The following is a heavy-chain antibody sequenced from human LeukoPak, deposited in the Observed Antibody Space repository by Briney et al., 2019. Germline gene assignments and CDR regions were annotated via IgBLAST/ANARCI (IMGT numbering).Heavy chain of an antibody. CDR2: IYYSGST. D-gene: IGHD3-16*01. J-gene: IGHJ3*02. V-gene: IGHV4-39*07. CDR1: GGSISSSSYY. Sequence: PSETLSLTCTVSGGSISSSSYYWGWIRQPPGKGLEWIGSIYYSGSTYYNPSLKSRVTISVDTSKNQFSLKLSSVTAADTAVYYCARGPRRITFGGADQVGAFDIWGQGTMVTVPS. CDR3: ARGPRRITFGGADQVGAFDI.